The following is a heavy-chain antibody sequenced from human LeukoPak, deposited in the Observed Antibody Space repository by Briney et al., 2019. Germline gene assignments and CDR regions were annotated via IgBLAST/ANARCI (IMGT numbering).Heavy chain of an antibody. CDR2: INPNSGGT. CDR3: ARTTIVVVPAAPGGMDV. D-gene: IGHD2-2*01. V-gene: IGHV1-2*02. J-gene: IGHJ6*02. Sequence: GASVKVSCKASGYTFTGYYMHWVRQAPGQGLEWMGWINPNSGGTNYAQKFQGRVTMTRDTSISTAYMELSRLRSDDTAVYYCARTTIVVVPAAPGGMDVWGQGTTVTVSS. CDR1: GYTFTGYY.